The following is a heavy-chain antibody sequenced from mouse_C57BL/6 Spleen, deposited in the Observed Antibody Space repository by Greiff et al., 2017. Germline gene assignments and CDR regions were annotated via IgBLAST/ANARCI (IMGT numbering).Heavy chain of an antibody. Sequence: QVQLQQSGAELVKPGASVKLSCKASGYTFTSYWMHWVKQRPGRGLEWIGRIDPNSGGTKYNEKFKSKATLTVDKPSSTAYMQLSSLTSEDSAVYYCARVIYYYSSNYYFDYWGQGTTLTVSS. CDR3: ARVIYYYSSNYYFDY. CDR2: IDPNSGGT. J-gene: IGHJ2*01. CDR1: GYTFTSYW. D-gene: IGHD1-1*01. V-gene: IGHV1-72*01.